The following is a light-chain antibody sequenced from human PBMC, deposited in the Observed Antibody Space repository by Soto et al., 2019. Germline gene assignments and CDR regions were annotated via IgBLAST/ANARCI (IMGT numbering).Light chain of an antibody. J-gene: IGKJ1*01. CDR3: LQDYSYPWT. CDR1: QSISSW. V-gene: IGKV1-5*01. CDR2: DAS. Sequence: DIPITQSPSTLSASVGVRVTITCRASQSISSWLAWYQQKPGKAPKLLIYDASSLESGGPSRFSGSGSGTEFTLTISSLQPDDFATYYCLQDYSYPWTFGQGTKVDI.